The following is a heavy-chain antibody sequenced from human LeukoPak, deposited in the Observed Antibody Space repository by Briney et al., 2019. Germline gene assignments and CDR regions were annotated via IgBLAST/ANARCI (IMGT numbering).Heavy chain of an antibody. D-gene: IGHD3-9*01. Sequence: GGSLRLSCAASGFTFSSYAMHWVRQPPGKGLEYVSGISSNGGSTYYANSVKGRFTISRDNSKNTVYLQMGSMRAEDMAVYDCARGNTLTGYSRYWGQGTLVTVSS. J-gene: IGHJ4*02. CDR3: ARGNTLTGYSRY. V-gene: IGHV3-64*01. CDR1: GFTFSSYA. CDR2: ISSNGGST.